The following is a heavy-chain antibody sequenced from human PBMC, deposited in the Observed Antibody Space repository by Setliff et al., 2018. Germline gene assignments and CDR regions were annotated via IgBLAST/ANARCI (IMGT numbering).Heavy chain of an antibody. CDR2: IWNDGSSK. CDR1: EFTFSNYG. J-gene: IGHJ6*02. V-gene: IGHV3-33*01. D-gene: IGHD7-27*01. Sequence: PGGSLRLSCAASEFTFSNYGMHWVRQAPGKGLEWVALIWNDGSSKFYGDTVKGRFTISRDNSKNTLYLQMDTLRAEDTAVYYCARNWATTQHYYYGMDVWGQGTTVTVSS. CDR3: ARNWATTQHYYYGMDV.